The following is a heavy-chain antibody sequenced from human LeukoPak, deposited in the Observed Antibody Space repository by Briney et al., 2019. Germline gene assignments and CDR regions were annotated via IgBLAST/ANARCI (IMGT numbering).Heavy chain of an antibody. Sequence: GASVKVSCKASGYTFTSYGISWVRQAPGQGLEWMGWISAYNGNTNYAQKLQGRVTMTTDTSTSTAYMELRSLRSDDTAVYYCARLVTSSSWYHYYYYMDVWGKGTTVTISS. CDR3: ARLVTSSSWYHYYYYMDV. J-gene: IGHJ6*03. CDR1: GYTFTSYG. CDR2: ISAYNGNT. V-gene: IGHV1-18*01. D-gene: IGHD6-13*01.